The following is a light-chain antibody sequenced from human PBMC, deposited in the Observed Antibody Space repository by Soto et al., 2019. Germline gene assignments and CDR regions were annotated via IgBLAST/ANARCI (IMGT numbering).Light chain of an antibody. CDR2: GNS. Sequence: QSVLTQPPSVSGAPGQRVTISCTGSSSNIGAGYDVHWYQQLPGTAPKLLIYGNSNRPSGVPDRFSGSKSGTSASLAITGLQAEYEADYYCQSYYSSLSWVFGGGTKVTV. V-gene: IGLV1-40*01. CDR1: SSNIGAGYD. J-gene: IGLJ3*02. CDR3: QSYYSSLSWV.